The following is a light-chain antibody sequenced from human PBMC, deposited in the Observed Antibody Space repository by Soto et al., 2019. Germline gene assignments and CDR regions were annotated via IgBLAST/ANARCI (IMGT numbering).Light chain of an antibody. CDR3: QQYNSYSRT. V-gene: IGKV1-5*03. Sequence: EIQMTQSPSTLSAFVGGRVTITCRASQSISVWLAWYQQKAGKAPNLLIYKASRLESGVTSRFSGSGSETEFTLTISGLQPGDSATYYCQQYNSYSRTFGQGTKV. J-gene: IGKJ1*01. CDR2: KAS. CDR1: QSISVW.